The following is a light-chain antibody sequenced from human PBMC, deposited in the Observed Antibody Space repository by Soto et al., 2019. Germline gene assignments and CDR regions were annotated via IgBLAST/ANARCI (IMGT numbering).Light chain of an antibody. CDR3: EAWDADLGGPF. CDR2: EVI. Sequence: QSVLTQPPSASGSPGQSVTISCTGSSSDVGGYEYVSWYQQHPGKAPKLIIYEVIKRPSGVPDRFSGSKSGNTASLTVSGLQAEDEADYYCEAWDADLGGPFFGGGTKVTVL. CDR1: SSDVGGYEY. J-gene: IGLJ2*01. V-gene: IGLV2-8*01.